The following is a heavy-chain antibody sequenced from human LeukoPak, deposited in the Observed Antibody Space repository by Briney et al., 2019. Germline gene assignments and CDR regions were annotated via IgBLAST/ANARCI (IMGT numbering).Heavy chain of an antibody. V-gene: IGHV4-39*01. CDR2: IYYSGST. Sequence: SETLSLTCTVSGGSISSSSYYWGWIRXPXXKGLEWIGSIYYSGSTYYNPSLKSRVTISVDTSKNQFSLKLSSVTAADTAVYYCARHRDGGNEPFDYWGQGTLVTVSS. CDR3: ARHRDGGNEPFDY. D-gene: IGHD4-23*01. CDR1: GGSISSSSYY. J-gene: IGHJ4*02.